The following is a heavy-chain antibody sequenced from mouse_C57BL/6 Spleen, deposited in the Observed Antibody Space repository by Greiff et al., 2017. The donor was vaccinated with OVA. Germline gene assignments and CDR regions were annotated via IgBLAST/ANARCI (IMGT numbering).Heavy chain of an antibody. CDR2: ISSGSSTI. CDR1: GFTFSNYG. V-gene: IGHV5-17*01. Sequence: EVLLVESGGGLVKPGGSLKLSCAASGFTFSNYGMHWVRQAPEKGLEWVAYISSGSSTIYYADTVKGRFTISRDNAKNTLFLQMSSLRSEDTAMYYCAREGQSRYEYDYWGQGTTLTVSA. D-gene: IGHD2-12*01. J-gene: IGHJ2*01. CDR3: AREGQSRYEYDY.